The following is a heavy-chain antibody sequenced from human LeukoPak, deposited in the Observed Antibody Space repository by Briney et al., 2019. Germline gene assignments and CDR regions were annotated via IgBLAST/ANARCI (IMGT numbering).Heavy chain of an antibody. CDR2: ISYDGSNK. Sequence: GRSLGLSCAASGFTFSSYGMHWVRQAPGKGLEWVAVISYDGSNKYYADSVKGRFTISRDNSKNTLYLQMNSLRAEDTAVYYCAKDQPLGYYFDYWGQGTLVTVSS. V-gene: IGHV3-30*18. CDR1: GFTFSSYG. CDR3: AKDQPLGYYFDY. J-gene: IGHJ4*02.